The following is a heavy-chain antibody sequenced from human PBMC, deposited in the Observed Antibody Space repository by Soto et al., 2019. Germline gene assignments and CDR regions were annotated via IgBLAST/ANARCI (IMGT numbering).Heavy chain of an antibody. J-gene: IGHJ4*02. CDR2: IKQDGSEK. CDR1: GFTFSSYW. D-gene: IGHD3-22*01. Sequence: GGSLRLSCAASGFTFSSYWMSWVRQAPGKGLEWVANIKQDGSEKYYVDSVKGRFTISRDNAKNSLYLQMNSLRAEDTAVYYCVKGEYYYDSSGYYPFDYWGQGTRVTVSS. V-gene: IGHV3-7*01. CDR3: VKGEYYYDSSGYYPFDY.